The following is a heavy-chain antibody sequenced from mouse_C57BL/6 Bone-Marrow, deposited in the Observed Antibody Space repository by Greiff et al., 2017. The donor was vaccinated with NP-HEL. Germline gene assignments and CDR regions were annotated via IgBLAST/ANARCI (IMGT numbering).Heavy chain of an antibody. J-gene: IGHJ4*01. V-gene: IGHV3-6*01. CDR1: GYSITSGYY. CDR2: ISYDGSN. Sequence: EVKLEESGPGLVKPSQSLSLTCSVTGYSITSGYYWNWIRQFPGNKLEWMGYISYDGSNNYNPSLKNRISITRDTSKNQFFLKLNSVTTEDTATYYCANGYYVGYYAMDYWGQGTSVTVSS. CDR3: ANGYYVGYYAMDY. D-gene: IGHD2-3*01.